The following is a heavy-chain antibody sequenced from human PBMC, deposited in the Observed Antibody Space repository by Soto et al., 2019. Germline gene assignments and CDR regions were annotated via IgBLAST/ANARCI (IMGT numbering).Heavy chain of an antibody. CDR3: ARGYCSSTSCYADYYYGMDV. D-gene: IGHD2-2*01. V-gene: IGHV3-33*01. J-gene: IGHJ6*02. CDR1: GFTFSSYG. CDR2: IWYDGSNK. Sequence: QVQLVESGGGVVQPGRSLRLSCAASGFTFSSYGMHWVRQAPGKGLEWVAVIWYDGSNKYYADSVKGRFTISRDNSKNTLYLQMNSLRAEDTAVYYCARGYCSSTSCYADYYYGMDVWGQGTTVTVSS.